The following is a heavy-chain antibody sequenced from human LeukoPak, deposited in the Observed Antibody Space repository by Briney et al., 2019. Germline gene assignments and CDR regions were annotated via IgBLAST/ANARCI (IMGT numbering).Heavy chain of an antibody. J-gene: IGHJ6*03. Sequence: PSETLSLTCTVSGGSISSYYWSWIRQPAGKGLEWIGRIYPSGSTNYNPSLKSRVTMSVDTSKNQFSLKLSSVTAADTAVYYCARDFTDSGSSLVYYYYYYMDVWGIGTTVTVSS. D-gene: IGHD1-26*01. CDR2: IYPSGST. CDR1: GGSISSYY. CDR3: ARDFTDSGSSLVYYYYYYMDV. V-gene: IGHV4-4*07.